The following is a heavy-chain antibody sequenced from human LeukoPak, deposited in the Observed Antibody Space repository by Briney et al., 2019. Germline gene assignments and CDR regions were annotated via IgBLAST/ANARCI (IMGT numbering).Heavy chain of an antibody. J-gene: IGHJ4*02. V-gene: IGHV1-18*01. CDR1: VYTFSSFG. CDR3: ARAGSYRLTTTL. D-gene: IGHD4-17*01. Sequence: GASVKVSCKASVYTFSSFGITWVRQAPGLGFEWMGWISAYNGNTNYAQNFQGRVTMTADTSTSTGYMELSSLRSDDTAVYYCARAGSYRLTTTLWGQGTLVTVSS. CDR2: ISAYNGNT.